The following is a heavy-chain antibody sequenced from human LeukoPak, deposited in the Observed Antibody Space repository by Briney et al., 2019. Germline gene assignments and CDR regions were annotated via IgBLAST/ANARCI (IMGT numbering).Heavy chain of an antibody. CDR2: ISSTSAHI. V-gene: IGHV3-21*01. J-gene: IGHJ3*02. CDR1: GFSFNTYS. CDR3: TSRYCSTSNCYSFDN. Sequence: GGSLRLSCAASGFSFNTYSMNWVRQAPGKGLEWVSSISSTSAHIFYADSVKGRFSISRDNAKNSLYLQMNSLRVEGTAVYYCTSRYCSTSNCYSFDNWGQGTMVTVSS. D-gene: IGHD2-2*01.